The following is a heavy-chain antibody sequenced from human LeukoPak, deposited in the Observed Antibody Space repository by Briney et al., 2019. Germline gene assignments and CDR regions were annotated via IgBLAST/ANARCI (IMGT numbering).Heavy chain of an antibody. CDR3: ARVAIRGYITY. Sequence: SETLSLTCTVSGGSISSGGYYWSWIRQHPGKGLEWIGYIYYSGSTYYNPSLKSRVTISVDTSKNQFSLKLSSVTAADTAVYYCARVAIRGYITYWGQGTLVTVSS. CDR2: IYYSGST. D-gene: IGHD2-21*01. CDR1: GGSISSGGYY. J-gene: IGHJ4*02. V-gene: IGHV4-31*03.